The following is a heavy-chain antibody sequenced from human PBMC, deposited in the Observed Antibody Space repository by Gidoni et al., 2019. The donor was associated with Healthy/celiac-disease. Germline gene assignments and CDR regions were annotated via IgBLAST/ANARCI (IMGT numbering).Heavy chain of an antibody. CDR3: AREGRVSSGWVDY. CDR2: IYYSGST. Sequence: QVQLQESGPGLVKPSQTLSLTCTVSGGSISSGGYYWGWIRQHPGKGLEWIGYIYYSGSTYYNPSLKSRVTISVDTSKNQFSLKLSSVNAADTAVYYCAREGRVSSGWVDYWGQGTLVTVSS. D-gene: IGHD6-19*01. J-gene: IGHJ4*02. CDR1: GGSISSGGYY. V-gene: IGHV4-31*03.